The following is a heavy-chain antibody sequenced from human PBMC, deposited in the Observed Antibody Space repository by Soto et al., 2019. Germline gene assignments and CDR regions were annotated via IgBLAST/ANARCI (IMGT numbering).Heavy chain of an antibody. D-gene: IGHD6-19*01. CDR3: AKGGRQCLVTSDFNY. CDR1: GFTFRDYA. J-gene: IGHJ4*02. CDR2: VSHDGRNT. Sequence: VQLVESGGGVVQPGRSLRLSCAASGFTFRDYAMHWVRQAPGKGLEWVAVVSHDGRNTHYADSVKGRFTISRDSSKNTGSLEMTSLRAEDTAVYYCAKGGRQCLVTSDFNYWGQGALVTVSS. V-gene: IGHV3-30*18.